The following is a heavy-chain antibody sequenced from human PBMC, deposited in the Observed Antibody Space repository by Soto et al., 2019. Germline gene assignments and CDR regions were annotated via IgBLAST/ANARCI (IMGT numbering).Heavy chain of an antibody. CDR3: ARRYGGNFDY. Sequence: QVQLQESGPGLVKPSETLSLTCTVSGGSISSYYWSWIRQPPGKGLEWIGYIYYSGSTNYNPSLKSRVTISVDTSKNQFSLQLRSVTAADTAVYHCARRYGGNFDYWGQGTLVTVSS. D-gene: IGHD3-16*01. CDR1: GGSISSYY. J-gene: IGHJ4*02. V-gene: IGHV4-59*01. CDR2: IYYSGST.